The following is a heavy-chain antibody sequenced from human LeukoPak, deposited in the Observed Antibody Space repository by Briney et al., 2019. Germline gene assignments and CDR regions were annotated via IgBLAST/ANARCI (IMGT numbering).Heavy chain of an antibody. V-gene: IGHV3-33*01. Sequence: GGSLRLSCAAPGFTFSSYGMHWVRQAPGKGLEWVAVIWYDGSNKYYADSVKGRFTISRDNSKNTLYLQMNSLRAEDTAVYYCARGGVRFRGHDAFDIWGQGTMVTVSS. J-gene: IGHJ3*02. CDR2: IWYDGSNK. CDR3: ARGGVRFRGHDAFDI. CDR1: GFTFSSYG. D-gene: IGHD3-10*01.